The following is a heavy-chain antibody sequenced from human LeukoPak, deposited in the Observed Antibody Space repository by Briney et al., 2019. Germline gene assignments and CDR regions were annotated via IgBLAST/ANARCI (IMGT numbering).Heavy chain of an antibody. D-gene: IGHD6-19*01. V-gene: IGHV4-59*01. CDR2: IYYSGST. J-gene: IGHJ4*02. CDR1: GGSISSYY. Sequence: SETLSLTCTVSGGSISSYYWSWIRQPPGKGLEWIGYIYYSGSTNYNPSLKSRVTISVDTSKNQFSLKLSSVTAADTAVYYCARDQRIAVAGTYYFDYWGQGTLVTVSS. CDR3: ARDQRIAVAGTYYFDY.